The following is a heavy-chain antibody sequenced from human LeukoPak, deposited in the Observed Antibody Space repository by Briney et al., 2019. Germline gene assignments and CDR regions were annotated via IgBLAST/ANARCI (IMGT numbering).Heavy chain of an antibody. CDR2: IRSKAYGGTT. V-gene: IGHV3-49*04. Sequence: GRSLRLSCSASGFTFGDYAMSWVRQAPGKGLEWVGFIRSKAYGGTTEYAASVKGRFTISRDDSKSIAYLQMNSLKTEDTAVYYCTRAGGYGDYLDYWGQGTLVTVSS. D-gene: IGHD4-17*01. CDR1: GFTFGDYA. J-gene: IGHJ4*02. CDR3: TRAGGYGDYLDY.